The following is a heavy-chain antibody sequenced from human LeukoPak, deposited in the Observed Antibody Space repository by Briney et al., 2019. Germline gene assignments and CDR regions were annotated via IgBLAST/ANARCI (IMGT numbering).Heavy chain of an antibody. CDR3: ARDGDPDTYYYDSSGYMGVY. J-gene: IGHJ4*02. CDR2: IYSGGNT. Sequence: GGSLRLSCAASGLTVSSNCMSWVRQAPGKGLEWVSFIYSGGNTYYADSVKGRFTISRDNSKNTVHLQMNSLRAEDTAVYYCARDGDPDTYYYDSSGYMGVYWGQGTLVTVSS. D-gene: IGHD3-22*01. CDR1: GLTVSSNC. V-gene: IGHV3-53*01.